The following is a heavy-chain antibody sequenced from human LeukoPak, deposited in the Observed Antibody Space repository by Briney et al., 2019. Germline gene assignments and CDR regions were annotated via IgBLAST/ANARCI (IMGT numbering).Heavy chain of an antibody. Sequence: PGGSLRLSCAASGFTSSDYNMSWIRQAPGKGLEWVSRISSNGSPILYADSAKGRFTISRDNGKSSLYLQMNSLRAEDTVVYYCARDVAGAGRTNWFDRWSQGTLVTVPS. D-gene: IGHD6-19*01. CDR1: GFTSSDYN. CDR3: ARDVAGAGRTNWFDR. J-gene: IGHJ5*02. CDR2: ISSNGSPI. V-gene: IGHV3-11*01.